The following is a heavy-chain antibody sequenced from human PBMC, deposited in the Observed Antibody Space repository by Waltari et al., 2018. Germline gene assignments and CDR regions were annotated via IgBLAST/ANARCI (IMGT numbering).Heavy chain of an antibody. CDR2: ISYDGSNK. J-gene: IGHJ4*02. Sequence: QVQLVESGGGVVQPGRSLRLSCAASGFTFSSYGMHWVRQAPGKGLEWVAVISYDGSNKYYADSVKGRFTISRDNSKNTLYLQMNSLRAEDTAVYYCANLPAAGATRVRVFDYWGQGTLVTVSS. CDR1: GFTFSSYG. CDR3: ANLPAAGATRVRVFDY. V-gene: IGHV3-30*18. D-gene: IGHD1-26*01.